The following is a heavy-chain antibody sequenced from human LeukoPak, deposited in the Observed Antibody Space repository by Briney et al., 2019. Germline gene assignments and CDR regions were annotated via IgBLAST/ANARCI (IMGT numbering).Heavy chain of an antibody. CDR1: GFTFMNYW. CDR3: ASSITYGGFDI. V-gene: IGHV3-74*01. CDR2: IHSDGSST. D-gene: IGHD4-23*01. J-gene: IGHJ3*02. Sequence: PGESLRLSCAASGFTFMNYWMHWVRQGPGKGLVWVSRIHSDGSSTNYADSVKGRFTISRDNAKNTLYLQMNSLRAEDTAVYYCASSITYGGFDIWGQGTMVTVSS.